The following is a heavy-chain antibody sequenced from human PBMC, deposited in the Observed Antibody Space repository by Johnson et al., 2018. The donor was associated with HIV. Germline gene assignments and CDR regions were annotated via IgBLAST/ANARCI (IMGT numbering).Heavy chain of an antibody. Sequence: QVQLVESGGGVVQPGGSLRLTCAASGFTFSMSAMHWVRQAPGKGLEWVSVIHSGGSTNYADSVKGRFTISRDNSKNTLYLQMGSLRAEDMAVYYCARGLTIFGVVTDAFDIWGQGTMVTVSS. V-gene: IGHV3-NL1*01. J-gene: IGHJ3*02. D-gene: IGHD3-3*01. CDR1: GFTFSMSA. CDR2: IHSGGST. CDR3: ARGLTIFGVVTDAFDI.